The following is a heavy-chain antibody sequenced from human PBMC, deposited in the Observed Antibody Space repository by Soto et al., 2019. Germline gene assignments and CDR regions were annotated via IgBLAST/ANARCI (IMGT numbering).Heavy chain of an antibody. V-gene: IGHV3-7*05. CDR1: GFTFRTYW. CDR2: INQDGSEK. J-gene: IGHJ6*02. CDR3: ARDGSTSWYSYDYHGMDV. Sequence: EVQLVESGGGLVQPGGSLRLSCGASGFTFRTYWLSWVRQVPGKGLEWVANINQDGSEKNYVDSVKGRFTISRDNAKNSLDRQMSSLRAEDTALYYWARDGSTSWYSYDYHGMDVWGQGTTVTVSS. D-gene: IGHD5-18*01.